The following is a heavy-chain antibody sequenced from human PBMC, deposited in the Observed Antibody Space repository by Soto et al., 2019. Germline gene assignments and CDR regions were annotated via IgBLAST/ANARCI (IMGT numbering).Heavy chain of an antibody. CDR3: ARHASSGWYGAFDI. D-gene: IGHD6-19*01. CDR1: GGSISSSSYY. J-gene: IGHJ3*02. Sequence: QLQLQESGPGLVKPSETLSLTCTVSGGSISSSSYYWGWIRQPPGKGLEWIGSIYYSGSTYYNPSLKSQVTISVDTSKNQFSLKLSSVTAADTAVYYCARHASSGWYGAFDIWGQGTMVTVSS. CDR2: IYYSGST. V-gene: IGHV4-39*01.